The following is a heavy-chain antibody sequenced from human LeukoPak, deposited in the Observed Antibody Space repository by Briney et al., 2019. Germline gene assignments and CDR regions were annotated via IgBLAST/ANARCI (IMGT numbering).Heavy chain of an antibody. Sequence: GGSLRLSCAASGFTCSSYAMHGVRQAPGKGLEWVAVISYDGSNKYYADSVKGRFTISRDNSKNTLYLQMNSLRAEDTAVYYCARDLTNYDILTGYYSNWFDPWGQGTLVTVSS. V-gene: IGHV3-30-3*01. CDR1: GFTCSSYA. CDR2: ISYDGSNK. J-gene: IGHJ5*02. CDR3: ARDLTNYDILTGYYSNWFDP. D-gene: IGHD3-9*01.